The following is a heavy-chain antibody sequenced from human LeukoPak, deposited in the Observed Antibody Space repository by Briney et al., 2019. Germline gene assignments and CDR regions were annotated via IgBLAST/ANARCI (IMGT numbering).Heavy chain of an antibody. D-gene: IGHD3-10*01. CDR1: GGSISSGGYS. CDR3: ASNYYGSGSLDY. V-gene: IGHV4-30-2*01. Sequence: PSETLSLTCAVSGGSISSGGYSWSWIRQPPGKGLEWIGYIYHSGSTYYNPSLKSRVTISVDRSKNQFSLKLSSVTAADAAVYYCASNYYGSGSLDYWGQGNLVTVSS. CDR2: IYHSGST. J-gene: IGHJ4*02.